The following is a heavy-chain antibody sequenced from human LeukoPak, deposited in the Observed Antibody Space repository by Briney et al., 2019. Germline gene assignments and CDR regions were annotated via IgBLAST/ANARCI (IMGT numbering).Heavy chain of an antibody. CDR3: ARVSSGSYYFDY. D-gene: IGHD1-26*01. V-gene: IGHV4-4*02. CDR2: IYHSGST. J-gene: IGHJ4*02. CDR1: GGSISSSNW. Sequence: PSGTLSLTCAVSGGSISSSNWWCGVRQPPGKGLEGIGEIYHSGSTNYNPSLRSRVTISVDNSKNQFSLQLSSVSAADTAVFYCARVSSGSYYFDYWGQGTLVTVSS.